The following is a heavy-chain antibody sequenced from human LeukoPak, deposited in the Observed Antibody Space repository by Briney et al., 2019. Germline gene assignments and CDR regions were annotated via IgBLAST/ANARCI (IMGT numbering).Heavy chain of an antibody. CDR2: INPNSGGT. CDR3: ARELPGPRFFDY. V-gene: IGHV1-2*02. CDR1: GYTFTGYY. Sequence: ASVKVSCKASGYTFTGYYMHWVRRAPGQGLEWMGWINPNSGGTNYAQKFQGRVTMTRDTSISTAYMELSRLRSDDTAVYYCARELPGPRFFDYWGQGTLVTVSS. J-gene: IGHJ4*02.